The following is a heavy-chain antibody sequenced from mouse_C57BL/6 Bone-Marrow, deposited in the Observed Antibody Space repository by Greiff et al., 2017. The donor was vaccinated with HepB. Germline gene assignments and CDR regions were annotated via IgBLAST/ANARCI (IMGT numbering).Heavy chain of an antibody. CDR2: IDPENGDT. D-gene: IGHD2-4*01. CDR3: TTYYDYDGFAY. J-gene: IGHJ3*01. Sequence: VQLKESGAELVRPGASVKLSCTASGFNIKDDYMHWVKQRPEQGLEWIGWIDPENGDTEYASKFQGKATITADTSSNTAYLQLSSLTSEDTAVYYCTTYYDYDGFAYWGQGTLVTVSA. CDR1: GFNIKDDY. V-gene: IGHV14-4*01.